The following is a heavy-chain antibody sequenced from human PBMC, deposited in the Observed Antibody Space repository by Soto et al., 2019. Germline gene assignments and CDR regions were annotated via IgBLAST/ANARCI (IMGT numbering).Heavy chain of an antibody. CDR3: TRGGPIVAVTAPFDL. CDR2: INAGGGYT. D-gene: IGHD2-21*02. V-gene: IGHV1-46*03. Sequence: ASVKVSCKASGYTFTNYYMHWVRQAPGQGLEWMGTINAGGGYTTYAQRFQGRVTMTRDTSTSTVSMELSSLRYEDTALYYCTRGGPIVAVTAPFDLWG. J-gene: IGHJ5*02. CDR1: GYTFTNYY.